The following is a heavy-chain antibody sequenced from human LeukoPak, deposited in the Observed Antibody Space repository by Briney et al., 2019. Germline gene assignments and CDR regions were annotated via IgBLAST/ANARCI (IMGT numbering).Heavy chain of an antibody. CDR3: AREGGHYYGSLQH. CDR1: GDSVSSNSAA. Sequence: SQTLSLTCVISGDSVSSNSAAWNWIRQSPSRGLEWLGRTCYRSKWYNDYAVSVKSRITINPDTSKNQFSLQVNSATPEDTAVYYCAREGGHYYGSLQHWGQGTLVIVSS. J-gene: IGHJ1*01. D-gene: IGHD3-10*01. CDR2: TCYRSKWYN. V-gene: IGHV6-1*01.